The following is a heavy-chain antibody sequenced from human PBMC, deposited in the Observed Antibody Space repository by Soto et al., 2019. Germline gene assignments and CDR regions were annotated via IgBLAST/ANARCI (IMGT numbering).Heavy chain of an antibody. Sequence: EVQLVESGGGLVQPGRSLRLSCAASGFTFDDYAMHWVRQAPGKGLEWVSGISWNSGSIGYADSVKGRFTISRDNAKNSLYLKMNSLRAEDTALYYCAKDVYGDYGSTSFDYWGQGTLVTVSS. CDR3: AKDVYGDYGSTSFDY. CDR2: ISWNSGSI. CDR1: GFTFDDYA. J-gene: IGHJ4*02. V-gene: IGHV3-9*01. D-gene: IGHD4-17*01.